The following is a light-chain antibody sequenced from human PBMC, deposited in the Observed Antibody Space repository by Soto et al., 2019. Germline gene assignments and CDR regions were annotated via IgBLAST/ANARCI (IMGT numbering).Light chain of an antibody. CDR3: GLYTTSRTHV. CDR1: SSDVGGYKY. V-gene: IGLV2-14*01. J-gene: IGLJ1*01. CDR2: EVT. Sequence: QSVLTQPASVSGSPGQSITISCAGSSSDVGGYKYVSWYQQLPGNAPNLIIYEVTIRPSGVSNRFSGSKSGNTASLAISAFQAEEEANLYRGLYTTSRTHVFGTGTKVTVL.